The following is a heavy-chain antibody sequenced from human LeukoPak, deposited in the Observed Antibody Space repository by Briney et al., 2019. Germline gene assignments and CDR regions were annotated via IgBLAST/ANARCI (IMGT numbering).Heavy chain of an antibody. CDR1: GFTFSSYW. CDR2: IKQDGSEK. D-gene: IGHD6-13*01. Sequence: GGSLRLSCAASGFTFSSYWMSWVRQAPGKGLEWVANIKQDGSEKYYVDSVKGRFTISRDNAKNSLYLQMNSLRAEDTAVYYCAKDALWYSSSWYYFDYWGQGTLVTVSS. V-gene: IGHV3-7*03. CDR3: AKDALWYSSSWYYFDY. J-gene: IGHJ4*02.